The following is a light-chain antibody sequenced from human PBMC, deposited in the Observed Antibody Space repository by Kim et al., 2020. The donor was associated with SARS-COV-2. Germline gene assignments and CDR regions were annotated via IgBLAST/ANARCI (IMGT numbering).Light chain of an antibody. CDR1: QSISNC. J-gene: IGKJ1*01. V-gene: IGKV1-5*01. Sequence: AGNKVTITGAASQSISNCVAWYQQKPGKAPKHRIYDASSLESGVASRFSGSGSGTEFTLTISSLQPDDFANHYCQQYNSLWTFGQGTKVDIK. CDR2: DAS. CDR3: QQYNSLWT.